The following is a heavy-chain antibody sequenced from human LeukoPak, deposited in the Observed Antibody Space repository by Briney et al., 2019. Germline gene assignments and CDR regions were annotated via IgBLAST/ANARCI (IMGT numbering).Heavy chain of an antibody. V-gene: IGHV4-59*01. J-gene: IGHJ1*01. CDR3: ARDLDYDASGHGVGH. Sequence: PSETLSLTCTVSGGSISNYYWSWIRQPPGKGLEWIGYIYYGGSTNYNPSLKSRVTISVDTSKSQFSLRLISVTAADTAVYYCARDLDYDASGHGVGHWGQGTLVTVSS. CDR2: IYYGGST. CDR1: GGSISNYY. D-gene: IGHD3-22*01.